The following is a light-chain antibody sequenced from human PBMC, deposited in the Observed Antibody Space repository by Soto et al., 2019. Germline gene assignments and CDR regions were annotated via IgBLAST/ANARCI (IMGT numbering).Light chain of an antibody. CDR3: SSYAGDRIFV. CDR1: SSDVGAYNL. J-gene: IGLJ3*02. CDR2: EDL. Sequence: QSVLTQPASVSGSPGQSITISCIGTSSDVGAYNLVSWYQQHPGTAPRLIIYEDLSRPSGIDSRFSGSKAGNTASLTISGLRAEDEGNYHCSSYAGDRIFVFGGGTKVTDL. V-gene: IGLV2-23*01.